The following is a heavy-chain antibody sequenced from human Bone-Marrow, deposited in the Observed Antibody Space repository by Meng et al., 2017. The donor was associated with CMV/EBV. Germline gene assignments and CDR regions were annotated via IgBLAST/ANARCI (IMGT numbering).Heavy chain of an antibody. V-gene: IGHV4-34*01. CDR2: INHSGST. CDR1: GGSFSGYY. J-gene: IGHJ2*01. D-gene: IGHD6-13*01. Sequence: SQTLSLTCAVYGGSFSGYYWSWIRQPPGKGLEWIGEINHSGSTNYNPSLKSRVTISVDTSKNQFSLKLSSVTAADTAVYYCARARLRSSWYSSRTNWYFDLWGRDTLVTVSS. CDR3: ARARLRSSWYSSRTNWYFDL.